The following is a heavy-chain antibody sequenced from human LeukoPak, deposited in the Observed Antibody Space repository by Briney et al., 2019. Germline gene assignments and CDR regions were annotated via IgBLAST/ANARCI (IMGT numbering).Heavy chain of an antibody. Sequence: SETLSLTCTVSGDSFSSTNYYWSWIRQSPGKGLEWIGYFYYSGSTNYNPSLKSRVTISVDTSKNQFSLKLSSVIAADTALYYCARDGPYGGKPFDYWGQGTLVTVSS. J-gene: IGHJ4*02. V-gene: IGHV4-61*01. CDR3: ARDGPYGGKPFDY. CDR2: FYYSGST. D-gene: IGHD4-23*01. CDR1: GDSFSSTNYY.